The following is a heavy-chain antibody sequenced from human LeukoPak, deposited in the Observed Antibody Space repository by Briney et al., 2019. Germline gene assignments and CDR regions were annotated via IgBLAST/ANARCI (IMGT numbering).Heavy chain of an antibody. V-gene: IGHV5-10-1*01. CDR1: GYSFTTYW. CDR2: IDPGDSFT. D-gene: IGHD2-8*02. J-gene: IGHJ4*02. Sequence: GESLKISCKGSGYSFTTYWISWVRQMPGKGLERMGRIDPGDSFTKYSPSFQGHVTISVEKSISTAYLQWSSLKASDSAMYYCARDGGGVSSWVSHWGQGTLVTVSS. CDR3: ARDGGGVSSWVSH.